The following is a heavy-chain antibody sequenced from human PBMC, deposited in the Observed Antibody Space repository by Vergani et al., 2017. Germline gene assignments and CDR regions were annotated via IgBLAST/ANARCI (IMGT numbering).Heavy chain of an antibody. J-gene: IGHJ3*02. CDR1: GFTFSSYG. D-gene: IGHD3-22*01. V-gene: IGHV3-23*01. Sequence: EVQLLESGGGLVQPGGSLRLSCAASGFTFSSYGMSWVRHAPGQGLEWVSGISGSGGSTYYANSVKGRFTISRDNSKNTLYLQMNSLRAEDTAVYYCAKWDLRSGYYYGAFDIWGQGTMVTVSS. CDR2: ISGSGGST. CDR3: AKWDLRSGYYYGAFDI.